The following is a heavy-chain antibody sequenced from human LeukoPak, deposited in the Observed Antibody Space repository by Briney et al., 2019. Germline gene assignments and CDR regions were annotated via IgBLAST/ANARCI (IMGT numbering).Heavy chain of an antibody. CDR2: INHSGST. CDR3: ARQAYSGYDSPFDY. Sequence: PSETLSLTCTVSGGSMSRSSYYWGWIRQPPGTGLEWIGEINHSGSTNYNPSLKSRVTISVDTSKNQFSLKLSSVTAADTAVYYCARQAYSGYDSPFDYWGQGTLVTVSS. J-gene: IGHJ4*02. CDR1: GGSMSRSSYY. D-gene: IGHD5-12*01. V-gene: IGHV4-39*01.